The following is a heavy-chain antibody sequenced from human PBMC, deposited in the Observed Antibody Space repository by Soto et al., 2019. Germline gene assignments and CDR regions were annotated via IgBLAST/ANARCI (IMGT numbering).Heavy chain of an antibody. V-gene: IGHV4-61*01. CDR3: ARRNNVNYFYYFDY. D-gene: IGHD1-7*01. Sequence: QAQLQESGPGLVKPSETLSLPCTVSGDSVSSASYYWSWIRQPPGKGLEWFGYFYYSGYTNYNPSLKSRVLMTLDTSKRQFSLKLKSVTAADTAVYYCARRNNVNYFYYFDYWGQGILVTVSS. CDR1: GDSVSSASYY. CDR2: FYYSGYT. J-gene: IGHJ4*02.